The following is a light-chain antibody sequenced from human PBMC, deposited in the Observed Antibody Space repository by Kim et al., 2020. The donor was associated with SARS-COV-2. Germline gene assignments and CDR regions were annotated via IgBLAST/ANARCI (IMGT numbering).Light chain of an antibody. V-gene: IGKV3-20*01. CDR3: QQYGSTPYT. J-gene: IGKJ2*01. CDR1: QSVGSSL. CDR2: ETF. Sequence: LSPGERATLSCRASQSVGSSLLAWYPQKPGQAPRLLIYETFKRVAGIPDRFSGSGSGTDFTLTISRPEPEDFAMYYCQQYGSTPYTFGQGTKLE.